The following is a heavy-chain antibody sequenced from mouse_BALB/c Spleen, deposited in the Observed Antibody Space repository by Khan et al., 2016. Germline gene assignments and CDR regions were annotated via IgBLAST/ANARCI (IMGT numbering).Heavy chain of an antibody. V-gene: IGHV3-2*02. J-gene: IGHJ2*01. CDR3: ARRDLGYGNYFDY. CDR1: GYSITSDYA. D-gene: IGHD2-1*01. Sequence: EVQLQESGPGLVKPSQSLSLTCTVTGYSITSDYAWNWIRQFPRNKLEWMGYISYSGSTSYNPSLKSRISITRDTSKNQFFLQLNSVTTEDTATYYCARRDLGYGNYFDYWGQGTTLTVSS. CDR2: ISYSGST.